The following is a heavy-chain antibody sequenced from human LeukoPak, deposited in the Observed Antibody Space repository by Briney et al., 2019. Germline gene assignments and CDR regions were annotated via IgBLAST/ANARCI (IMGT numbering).Heavy chain of an antibody. Sequence: GASVKVSCKASGITFTAFYMNWVRQVPGQGLEWMGWINPLSGSTKYPQNFQGRVTMTRDTSISTAYMELNSLTSDDTAVYYCAADPQRAYYDSSGEDAFDVWGQGALVIVSA. CDR1: GITFTAFY. V-gene: IGHV1-2*02. CDR3: AADPQRAYYDSSGEDAFDV. D-gene: IGHD3-22*01. CDR2: INPLSGST. J-gene: IGHJ3*01.